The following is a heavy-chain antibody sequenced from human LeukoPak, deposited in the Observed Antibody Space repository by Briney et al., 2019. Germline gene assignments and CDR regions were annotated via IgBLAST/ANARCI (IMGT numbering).Heavy chain of an antibody. CDR1: GYTFTSYY. CDR2: INPSGGST. D-gene: IGHD2-21*02. J-gene: IGHJ4*02. CDR3: ARGFNSYCGGDCYSGIDY. Sequence: ASVKVSCKASGYTFTSYYMHWVRQAPGQGLEWMGIINPSGGSTSYAQKFQGRVTMTRDTSTSTVYMELSSLRSEDTAVYYCARGFNSYCGGDCYSGIDYWGQGTLVTVSS. V-gene: IGHV1-46*01.